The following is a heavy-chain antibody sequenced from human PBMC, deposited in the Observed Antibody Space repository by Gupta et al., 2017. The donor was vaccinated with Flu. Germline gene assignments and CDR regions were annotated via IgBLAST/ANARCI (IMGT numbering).Heavy chain of an antibody. J-gene: IGHJ4*02. CDR3: AKSKYTSGWYDY. V-gene: IGHV3-23*01. CDR1: GFTFNKHD. D-gene: IGHD6-19*01. Sequence: EVQILESGGGLVQPGGSLRLSCTASGFTFNKHDMTWLRQAPGKGPQWLAGISSTGVTADYADSLGGRFTISRDNSKNTVYFQLTSLRAEDTAVYYGAKSKYTSGWYDYWGQGTLVTVSS. CDR2: ISSTGVTA.